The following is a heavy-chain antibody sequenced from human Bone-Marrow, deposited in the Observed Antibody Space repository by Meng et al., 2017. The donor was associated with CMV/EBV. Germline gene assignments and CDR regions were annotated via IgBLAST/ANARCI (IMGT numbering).Heavy chain of an antibody. D-gene: IGHD3-22*01. CDR1: GRSISSGRYY. CDR3: ARDPISGYDWFDP. CDR2: IYYSGST. Sequence: VSGRSISSGRYYWSWIRQHPGKGLEWIGYIYYSGSTYYNPSLKSRVTISVDTSKNQFSLKLSSVTAADTAVYYCARDPISGYDWFDPWGQGTLVTVSS. J-gene: IGHJ5*02. V-gene: IGHV4-31*02.